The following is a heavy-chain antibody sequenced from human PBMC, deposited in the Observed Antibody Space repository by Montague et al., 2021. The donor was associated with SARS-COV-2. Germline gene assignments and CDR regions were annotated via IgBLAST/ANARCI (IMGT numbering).Heavy chain of an antibody. Sequence: SLRLSCAASGFTFSSYGMHWVRQAPGKGLEWVAVIWYDGSNKYYADSVKGRFTISRDNSKNTLYLQMNSLRAEDTAVYYCAAQITMIDYAFDIWGQGTMVTGSS. J-gene: IGHJ3*02. CDR1: GFTFSSYG. V-gene: IGHV3-33*01. D-gene: IGHD3-22*01. CDR3: AAQITMIDYAFDI. CDR2: IWYDGSNK.